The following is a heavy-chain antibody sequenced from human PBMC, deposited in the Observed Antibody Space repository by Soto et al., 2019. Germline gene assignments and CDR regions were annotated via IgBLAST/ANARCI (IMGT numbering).Heavy chain of an antibody. CDR2: IDPSDSYT. D-gene: IGHD6-19*01. V-gene: IGHV5-10-1*01. CDR3: ARQERYSSGWYRGDY. CDR1: GYSFTSYW. J-gene: IGHJ4*02. Sequence: PGESLKISCKGSGYSFTSYWISWVRQMPGKGLEWMGRIDPSDSYTNYSPSFQGHVTISADKSISTAYLQWSSLKASDTAMYYCARQERYSSGWYRGDYWGQGTQVTVSS.